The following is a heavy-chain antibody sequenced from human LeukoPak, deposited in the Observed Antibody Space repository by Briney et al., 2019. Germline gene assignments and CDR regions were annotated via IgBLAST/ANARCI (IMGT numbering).Heavy chain of an antibody. CDR3: ARDNCSGGSCYSVPLRPFDY. D-gene: IGHD2-15*01. CDR1: GGSISSSSYY. J-gene: IGHJ4*02. Sequence: SETLSLTCTVSGGSISSSSYYWGWIRQPPGKGLEWIGSIYYSGSTYYNPSLKSRVTISVDTSKNQLSLKLSSVTAADTAVYYCARDNCSGGSCYSVPLRPFDYWGQGTLVTVSS. V-gene: IGHV4-39*07. CDR2: IYYSGST.